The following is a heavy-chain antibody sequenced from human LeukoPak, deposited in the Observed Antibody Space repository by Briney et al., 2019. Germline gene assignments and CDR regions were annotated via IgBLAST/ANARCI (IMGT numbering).Heavy chain of an antibody. D-gene: IGHD6-19*01. J-gene: IGHJ4*02. CDR3: ARWDDSAWAFGN. CDR1: GGSISSYS. CDR2: ISHSGTT. Sequence: SETLSLTCIVSGGSISSYSGNWIRQSPGKGLEWVGYISHSGTTSYNPYLRSRVTISVDTSKNQLSLKLTSVTAADTAVYYCARWDDSAWAFGNWGPGTLVTVSS. V-gene: IGHV4-59*08.